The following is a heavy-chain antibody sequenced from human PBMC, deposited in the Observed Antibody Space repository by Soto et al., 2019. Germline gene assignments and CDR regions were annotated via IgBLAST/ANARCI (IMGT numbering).Heavy chain of an antibody. D-gene: IGHD6-19*01. CDR1: GFTFDDYA. CDR3: AKVGGGWYEQPGEY. Sequence: EVQLVESGGGLVQPGRSLRLSCAASGFTFDDYAMHWVRQAPGKGLEWVSGISWNSGSIGYADSVKGRFTISRDNAKNSLYLQMNRLRAEDTALYYCAKVGGGWYEQPGEYWGQGTLVTVSS. J-gene: IGHJ4*02. V-gene: IGHV3-9*01. CDR2: ISWNSGSI.